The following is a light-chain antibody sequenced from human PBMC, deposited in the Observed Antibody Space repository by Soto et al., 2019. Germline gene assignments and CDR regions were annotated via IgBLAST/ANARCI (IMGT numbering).Light chain of an antibody. J-gene: IGLJ1*01. CDR3: AAWDDSLKGYV. Sequence: QSVLTQPPSASGTPGQRVTISCSGSSSNIGSNYVYWYQQLPGTAPKLLIYRNNQRPSGVPDRFPGSKSGTSASLAISGLQSEDEADYYCAAWDDSLKGYVFGTGTKVTVL. V-gene: IGLV1-47*01. CDR2: RNN. CDR1: SSNIGSNY.